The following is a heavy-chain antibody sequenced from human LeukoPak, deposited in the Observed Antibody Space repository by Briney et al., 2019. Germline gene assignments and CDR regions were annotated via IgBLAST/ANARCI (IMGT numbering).Heavy chain of an antibody. CDR2: INPSGGCT. J-gene: IGHJ3*02. V-gene: IGHV1-46*01. D-gene: IGHD1/OR15-1a*01. CDR3: ARWNSDAFDI. Sequence: ASVKVSCKASGYNFTSFYMHWVRQAPGQGLEWMGIINPSGGCTSYAQRFQGRVTMTRDTSTSTVYMELSSLRSEDTAVYYCARWNSDAFDIWGQGTMVTVSS. CDR1: GYNFTSFY.